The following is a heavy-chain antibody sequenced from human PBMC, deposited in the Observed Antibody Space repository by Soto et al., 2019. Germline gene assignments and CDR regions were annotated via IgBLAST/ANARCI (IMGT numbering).Heavy chain of an antibody. J-gene: IGHJ4*02. Sequence: SQTLSLPCAISWGSVSSNTATWNWVRQSPSRGLEWLGRTYYRSSWNFDYALSVKSRITINPDTSKNQFSLQLNSLTPEDTAVYYCAGELDIHHGLGYWGPGTSVTVSS. CDR1: WGSVSSNTAT. D-gene: IGHD3-3*02. CDR2: TYYRSSWNF. CDR3: AGELDIHHGLGY. V-gene: IGHV6-1*01.